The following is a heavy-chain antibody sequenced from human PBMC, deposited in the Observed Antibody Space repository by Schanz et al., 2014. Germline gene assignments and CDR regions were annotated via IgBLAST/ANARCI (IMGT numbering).Heavy chain of an antibody. CDR3: ARIGGSVFDY. J-gene: IGHJ4*02. CDR1: GFTFSTST. V-gene: IGHV3-23*04. CDR2: ISGSGGST. Sequence: EVQLVESGGGVVRPGGSLRLSCAASGFTFSTSTMHWVRQAPGKGLEWVSAISGSGGSTYYADSVKGRFTISRDNSKSTLYLQMSSLRAEDTAVYYCARIGGSVFDYWAQGTLVTVSS. D-gene: IGHD3-10*01.